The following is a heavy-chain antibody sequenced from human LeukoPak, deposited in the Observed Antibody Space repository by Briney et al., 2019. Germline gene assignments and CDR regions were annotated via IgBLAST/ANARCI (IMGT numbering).Heavy chain of an antibody. V-gene: IGHV3-23*01. J-gene: IGHJ6*03. D-gene: IGHD6-6*01. CDR2: ISGSGGST. CDR3: AKGPSSGYYMDV. Sequence: GGSLRLSCAASGCTFSSYAMSWVRQAPGKGLEWVSAISGSGGSTYYADSVKGRFTISRDNSKNTLYLQMNSLRAEDTAVYYCAKGPSSGYYMDVWGKGTTVTVSS. CDR1: GCTFSSYA.